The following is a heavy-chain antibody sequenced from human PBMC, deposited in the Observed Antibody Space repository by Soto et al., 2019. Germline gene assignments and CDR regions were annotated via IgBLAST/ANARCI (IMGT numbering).Heavy chain of an antibody. CDR2: MGVYNGKT. J-gene: IGHJ6*02. Sequence: QEQLVQSGGEVKKPGASVRVSCKASGYTFTKYGITWVRQAPGQGFGGRGGMGVYNGKTNYARKLHGRGIMTADTSASTAYMDLRSLRSDDTAVYYCSRARYCTSPSCYNHYYYGMDIWGQGTTVSVSS. D-gene: IGHD2-2*02. CDR1: GYTFTKYG. CDR3: SRARYCTSPSCYNHYYYGMDI. V-gene: IGHV1-18*04.